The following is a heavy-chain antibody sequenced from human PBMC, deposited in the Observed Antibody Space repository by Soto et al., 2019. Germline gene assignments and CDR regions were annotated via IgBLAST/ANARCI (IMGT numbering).Heavy chain of an antibody. J-gene: IGHJ4*02. CDR3: GRGRSGQIVIFY. D-gene: IGHD1-26*01. CDR2: IGPEGGAT. Sequence: ASVKVSCKTSGYTFSGHYIHWVRQAPQQGPEWMGEIGPEGGATRYAEKFRGRVTMTMDTSITTVYMELSNLSPDDTAVYYCGRGRSGQIVIFYWGQGTPVTVSS. V-gene: IGHV1-2*02. CDR1: GYTFSGHY.